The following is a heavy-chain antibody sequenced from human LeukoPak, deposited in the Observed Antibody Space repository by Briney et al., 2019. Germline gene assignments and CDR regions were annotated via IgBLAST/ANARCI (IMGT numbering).Heavy chain of an antibody. CDR3: AAVKGYYYGSGSYYNDAPFDY. J-gene: IGHJ4*02. CDR1: EFSVGSNY. CDR2: IYSGGST. Sequence: GGSLRLSCAASEFSVGSNYMTWVRQAPGKGLEWVSLIYSGGSTYYADSVKGRFTISRDNSKNTLYLQMNSLRAEDTAVYYCAAVKGYYYGSGSYYNDAPFDYWGQGTLVTVSS. D-gene: IGHD3-10*01. V-gene: IGHV3-66*01.